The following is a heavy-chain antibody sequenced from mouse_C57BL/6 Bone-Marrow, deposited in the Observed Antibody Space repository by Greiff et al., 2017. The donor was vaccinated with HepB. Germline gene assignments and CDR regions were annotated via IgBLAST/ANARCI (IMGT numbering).Heavy chain of an antibody. Sequence: EVQRVESGGDLVKPGGSLKLSCAASGFTFSSYGMSWVRQTPDKRLEWVATISSGGSYTYYPDSVKGRFTISRDNAKNTLYLQMSSLKSEDTAMYYCARQKVTAFAYWGQGTLVTVSA. J-gene: IGHJ3*01. CDR3: ARQKVTAFAY. CDR1: GFTFSSYG. D-gene: IGHD2-1*01. V-gene: IGHV5-6*01. CDR2: ISSGGSYT.